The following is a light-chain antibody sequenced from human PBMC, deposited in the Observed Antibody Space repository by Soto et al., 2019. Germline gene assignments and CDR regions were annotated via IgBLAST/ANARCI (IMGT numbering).Light chain of an antibody. CDR2: EVN. J-gene: IGLJ1*01. CDR3: SSYAGSSNV. Sequence: QSALTQPPSASGSPGQSGAISCTGTSIDVGGYNYVSWYQQHPGNAPKLMIYEVNKRPSGVPDRFSGYKSGNTAYLTVSRLQAEDEAYYYCSSYAGSSNVVGTGTKVTVL. V-gene: IGLV2-8*01. CDR1: SIDVGGYNY.